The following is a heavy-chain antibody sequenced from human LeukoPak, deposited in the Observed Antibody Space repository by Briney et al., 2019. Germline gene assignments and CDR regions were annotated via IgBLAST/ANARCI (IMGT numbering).Heavy chain of an antibody. V-gene: IGHV4-59*01. CDR2: IYYSGST. CDR1: GGSISSYY. CDR3: ARDPGYYGMDV. J-gene: IGHJ6*04. Sequence: SETLSLTCTVSGGSISSYYWSWIRQPPGKGLEWIGYIYYSGSTNYNPSLKSRVTISVDTSKNQFSLKLSSVTAADTAVYYCARDPGYYGMDVWGKGTTVTVSS.